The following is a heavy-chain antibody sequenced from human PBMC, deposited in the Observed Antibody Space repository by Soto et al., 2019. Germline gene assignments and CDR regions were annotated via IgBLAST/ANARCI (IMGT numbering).Heavy chain of an antibody. CDR1: GGSISSYY. D-gene: IGHD6-6*01. J-gene: IGHJ4*02. Sequence: SETLSLTCTVSGGSISSYYWSWIRQPPGKGLEWIGYIYYSGSTNYNPSLKSRVTISVDTSKNQFSLKLSSVTAADTAVYYCASSQIKDSSSRPARVDYWGQGTLVTVSS. CDR3: ASSQIKDSSSRPARVDY. V-gene: IGHV4-59*01. CDR2: IYYSGST.